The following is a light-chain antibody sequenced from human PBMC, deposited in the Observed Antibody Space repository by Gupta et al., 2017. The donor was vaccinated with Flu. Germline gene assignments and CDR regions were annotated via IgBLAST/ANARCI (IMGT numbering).Light chain of an antibody. CDR2: EVS. Sequence: QSALTQPASVSGSPGPSITISCTGPSSDVGGYNYVSWYQQHPGKAPKLMIYEVSNRPSGVSNRFSCSKSGNTASLPITGLQAEDEADYYCSSYTSSSTLVVFGGGTKLTVL. CDR3: SSYTSSSTLVV. V-gene: IGLV2-14*01. CDR1: SSDVGGYNY. J-gene: IGLJ2*01.